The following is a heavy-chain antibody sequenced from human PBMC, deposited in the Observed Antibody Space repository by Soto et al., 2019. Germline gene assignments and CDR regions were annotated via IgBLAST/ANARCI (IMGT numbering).Heavy chain of an antibody. CDR1: GGSFSGYY. V-gene: IGHV4-34*01. D-gene: IGHD3-3*01. CDR3: ARDQGRVED. Sequence: SETLSLTCAVYGGSFSGYYWSWIRQPPGKGLEWIGEINHSGSTNYNPSLKSRVTISVDTSKNQFSLKLSSVTAADTAVYYCARDQGRVEDWGQGTLVTVSS. J-gene: IGHJ4*02. CDR2: INHSGST.